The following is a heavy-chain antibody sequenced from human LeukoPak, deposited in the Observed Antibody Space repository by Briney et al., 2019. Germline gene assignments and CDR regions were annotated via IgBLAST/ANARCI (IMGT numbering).Heavy chain of an antibody. D-gene: IGHD1-26*01. CDR3: AGSSGNYCESDY. CDR2: ISTSSSYI. CDR1: GFTFSSYS. J-gene: IGHJ4*02. V-gene: IGHV3-21*01. Sequence: GGSLRLSCAASGFTFSSYSMNWARQAPGKGLEWVSSISTSSSYIHYADSVKGRFTISRDNAKNSLFLQMNSLRAEDTAVYYCAGSSGNYCESDYWGQGTLVTVSS.